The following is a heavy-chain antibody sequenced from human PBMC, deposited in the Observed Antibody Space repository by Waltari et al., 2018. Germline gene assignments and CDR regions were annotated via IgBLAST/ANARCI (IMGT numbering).Heavy chain of an antibody. CDR1: GFNFDNYA. D-gene: IGHD2-21*02. CDR2: ISGSGDSI. CDR3: ARLNDDHEFQALDI. Sequence: ELQLLESGGGFVQPGGSLRLLCAAPGFNFDNYAMTWVRQAPGKGLEWVSGISGSGDSIHYADSVKGRFTISRDNSKNTLTLQVKSLRGEDTAVYYCARLNDDHEFQALDIWGQGTLVTVSS. J-gene: IGHJ5*02. V-gene: IGHV3-23*01.